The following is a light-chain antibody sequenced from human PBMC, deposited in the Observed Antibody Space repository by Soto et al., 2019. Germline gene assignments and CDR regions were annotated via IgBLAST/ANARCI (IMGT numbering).Light chain of an antibody. Sequence: DLPMTQSPSSLSASVGDRVTITCQASQDITNYLNWHQQKPGKAPQLLIYDAFNLETGVPSRFSGSGYGTDFTLTISSLQPEDVATYYCQQHSNLPLTFGGGTKVEIK. V-gene: IGKV1-33*01. CDR2: DAF. CDR3: QQHSNLPLT. CDR1: QDITNY. J-gene: IGKJ4*01.